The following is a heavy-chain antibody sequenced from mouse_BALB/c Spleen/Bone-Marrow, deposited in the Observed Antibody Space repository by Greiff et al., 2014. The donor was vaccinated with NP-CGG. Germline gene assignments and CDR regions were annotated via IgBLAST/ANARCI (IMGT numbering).Heavy chain of an antibody. D-gene: IGHD2-1*01. CDR3: ARQYGNLGVMDY. J-gene: IGHJ4*01. Sequence: EVQLQESGGDLVKPGGSLKLSCAASGFTFSRYGMPWVRQTPDKRLEWVANISSGGSYTYYPDSVKGRFTISRDNAKNTLYLHMSSLKSEDTAMYYCARQYGNLGVMDYWGQGTSVTVSS. V-gene: IGHV5-6*01. CDR2: ISSGGSYT. CDR1: GFTFSRYG.